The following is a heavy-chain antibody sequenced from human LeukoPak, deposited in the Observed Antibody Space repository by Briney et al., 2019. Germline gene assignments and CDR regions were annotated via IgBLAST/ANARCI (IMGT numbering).Heavy chain of an antibody. J-gene: IGHJ4*02. CDR1: GFTFSTFG. Sequence: PGGSLRLSCAASGFTFSTFGMQWVRQAPGKGLKWVAVIWYDGSNKYYADSVKGRFTISRGNSKNTLYLQMDSLRAEDTAVYYCARSGGRGWYPADYWGQGALVTVSS. D-gene: IGHD6-19*01. CDR3: ARSGGRGWYPADY. V-gene: IGHV3-33*01. CDR2: IWYDGSNK.